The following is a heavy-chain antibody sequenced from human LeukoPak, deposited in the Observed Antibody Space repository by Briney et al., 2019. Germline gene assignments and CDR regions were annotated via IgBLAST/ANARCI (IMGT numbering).Heavy chain of an antibody. D-gene: IGHD2-2*01. V-gene: IGHV4-34*01. CDR1: GGSFSGYY. CDR2: INHSGST. Sequence: KPSETLSLTCAVYGGSFSGYYWSWIRQPPGKGPEWIGEINHSGSTNYNPSLKSRVTISVDTSKNQFSLKLSSVTAADTAVYYCARNTKDIVVVPARDAFDIWGQGTMVTVSS. CDR3: ARNTKDIVVVPARDAFDI. J-gene: IGHJ3*02.